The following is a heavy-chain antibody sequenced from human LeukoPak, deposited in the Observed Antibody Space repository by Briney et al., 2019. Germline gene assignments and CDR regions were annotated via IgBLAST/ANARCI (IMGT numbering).Heavy chain of an antibody. CDR3: GRDWSRGGSGDVFDI. J-gene: IGHJ3*02. V-gene: IGHV4-4*07. D-gene: IGHD6-19*01. CDR2: IYTSGDT. CDR1: GSSVSSYY. Sequence: SETLCLTCTVSGSSVSSYYMSWIRQPPGKGLEWIWRIYTSGDTNSKPSVKRRVTISVDTSKNTVSLKMSSLTAADTAVYYCGRDWSRGGSGDVFDIWGQETIVTVSS.